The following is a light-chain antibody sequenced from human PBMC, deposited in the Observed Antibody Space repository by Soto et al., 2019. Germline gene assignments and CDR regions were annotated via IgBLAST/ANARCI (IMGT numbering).Light chain of an antibody. CDR3: PAWDTSLRGLK. J-gene: IGLJ2*01. CDR1: SSNIGSNT. Sequence: QSVLTQPPSASGTPGQMVTISCSGSSSNIGSNTVNWYQQLPGMAPKLLIYNNSQRPSGVPDRFSGSKSGTSASLAISGLQSEDGGDYTCPAWDTSLRGLKFGGGTNLPAL. V-gene: IGLV1-44*01. CDR2: NNS.